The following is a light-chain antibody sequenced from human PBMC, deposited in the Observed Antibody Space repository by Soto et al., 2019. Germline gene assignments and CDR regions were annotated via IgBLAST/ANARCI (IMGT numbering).Light chain of an antibody. Sequence: EIVLTQSPATLSLSPGERATLSCRASQSVRRYLAWYQQKPGQAPRLLIYDTSYRATGIPARCSGSGSVTDCTHTTRSLEPEDFAVYYCQQPSNCSTFGQGTRMEMK. CDR1: QSVRRY. J-gene: IGKJ5*01. V-gene: IGKV3-11*01. CDR2: DTS. CDR3: QQPSNCST.